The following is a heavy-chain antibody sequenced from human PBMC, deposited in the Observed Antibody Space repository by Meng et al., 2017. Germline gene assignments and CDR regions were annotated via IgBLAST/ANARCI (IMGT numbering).Heavy chain of an antibody. CDR2: IYYSGST. D-gene: IGHD2-15*01. CDR1: GGSVSSGSYY. J-gene: IGHJ4*02. V-gene: IGHV4-61*01. Sequence: QGQTQDSGPGRVRPSETLSLTCTVSGGSVSSGSYYWSWIRQPPGKGLEWIGYIYYSGSTNYNPSLKSRVTISVDTSKNQFSLKLSSVTAADTAVYYCARDCSGGSCYSIGVWGQGTLVTVSS. CDR3: ARDCSGGSCYSIGV.